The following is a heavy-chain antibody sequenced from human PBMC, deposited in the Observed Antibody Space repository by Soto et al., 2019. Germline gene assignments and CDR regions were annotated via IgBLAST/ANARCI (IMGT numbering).Heavy chain of an antibody. CDR3: AGGRYGDY. J-gene: IGHJ4*02. CDR2: ISAHNGNT. Sequence: QVHLVQSGAEVKKPGASVKVSCKGSGYAFTTYGITWVRQAPGQGLEWMGWISAHNGNTNYAQKLQGRVTVTRDTSKSTAYMELRSLRSDGTAVYYGAGGRYGDYWGQGALVTVSS. V-gene: IGHV1-18*01. D-gene: IGHD1-1*01. CDR1: GYAFTTYG.